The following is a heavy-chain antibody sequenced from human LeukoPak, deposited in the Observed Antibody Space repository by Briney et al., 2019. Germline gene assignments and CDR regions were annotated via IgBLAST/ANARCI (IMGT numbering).Heavy chain of an antibody. CDR2: INHSGST. CDR3: ARVRDGGSDAFDI. Sequence: KASETLSLTCAVYGGSFSGYYWSWIRQPPGKGLEWIGEINHSGSTNYNPSLKSRVTISVDTSKNQFSLKLSSVTAADTAVYYCARVRDGGSDAFDIWGQGTMVTVSS. J-gene: IGHJ3*02. V-gene: IGHV4-34*01. CDR1: GGSFSGYY. D-gene: IGHD2-15*01.